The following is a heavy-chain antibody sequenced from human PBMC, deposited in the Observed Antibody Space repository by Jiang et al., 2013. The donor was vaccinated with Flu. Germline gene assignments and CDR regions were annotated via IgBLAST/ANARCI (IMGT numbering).Heavy chain of an antibody. V-gene: IGHV4-30-4*01. CDR3: ARDSSSWYGYFQH. CDR2: TYYSGST. D-gene: IGHD6-13*01. CDR1: GGSISSGDYY. J-gene: IGHJ1*01. Sequence: GPGLVKPSQTLSLTCTVSGGSISSGDYYWSWIRQPPGKGLEWIGYTYYSGSTYYNPSLKSRITISVDMSRNQFSLKLSSVTAADTAVYYCARDSSSWYGYFQHWGQGT.